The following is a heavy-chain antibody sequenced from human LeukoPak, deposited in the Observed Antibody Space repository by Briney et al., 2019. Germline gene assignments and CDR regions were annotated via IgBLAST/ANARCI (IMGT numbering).Heavy chain of an antibody. Sequence: ASVKVSCKASGYTFTSYDINWVRQAPGQGLEWMGIINPSGGSTSYAQKFQGRVTMTRDMSTSTVYMELSSLRSEDTAVYYCARGIVGATGSFDYWGQGTLVTVSS. CDR1: GYTFTSYD. CDR3: ARGIVGATGSFDY. CDR2: INPSGGST. J-gene: IGHJ4*02. V-gene: IGHV1-46*01. D-gene: IGHD1-26*01.